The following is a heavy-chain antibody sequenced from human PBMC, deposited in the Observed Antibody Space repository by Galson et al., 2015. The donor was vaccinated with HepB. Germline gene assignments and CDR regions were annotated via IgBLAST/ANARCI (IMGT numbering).Heavy chain of an antibody. J-gene: IGHJ4*02. CDR1: GFRFSDFY. CDR2: ISGGGDTI. V-gene: IGHV3-11*01. CDR3: AREADGHLDY. Sequence: SLRLSCAASGFRFSDFYMNWIRQAPGKGLEWISFISGGGDTIYYADSVKGRFTISRDNAKNSLYLQIDSLRVEDTAVYYCAREADGHLDYWGQGILVIVSS. D-gene: IGHD4-17*01.